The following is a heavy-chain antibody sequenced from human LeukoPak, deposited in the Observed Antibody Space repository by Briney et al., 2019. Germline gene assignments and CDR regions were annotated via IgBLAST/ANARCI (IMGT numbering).Heavy chain of an antibody. V-gene: IGHV4-30-4*01. Sequence: SETLSLTCTVSGGSISSGDYYWSWIRQPPGKGLEWIGYIYYSGSTYYNPSLKSRVTISVDTSKNQFSLKLSSVTAADTAVYYCARGFSGNPFFDYWGRGTLVTVSS. CDR2: IYYSGST. CDR3: ARGFSGNPFFDY. CDR1: GGSISSGDYY. J-gene: IGHJ4*02. D-gene: IGHD3-3*01.